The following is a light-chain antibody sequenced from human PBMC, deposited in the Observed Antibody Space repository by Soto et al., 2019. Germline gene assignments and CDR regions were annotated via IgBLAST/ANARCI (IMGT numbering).Light chain of an antibody. CDR1: QSISNY. V-gene: IGKV1-39*01. CDR2: AAS. J-gene: IGKJ1*01. CDR3: QQSYSMPRT. Sequence: DIQMTQSPSSLSASVGDRVTITCRASQSISNYLNWYQQKPGKAPKLVIYAASSLQSGVPSRFSGSGSGTDFTVTISSLQREDFASYYCQQSYSMPRTFGQGTKVEIK.